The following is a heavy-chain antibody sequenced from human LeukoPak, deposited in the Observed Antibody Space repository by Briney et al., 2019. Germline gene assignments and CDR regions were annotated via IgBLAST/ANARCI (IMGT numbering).Heavy chain of an antibody. V-gene: IGHV4-34*01. D-gene: IGHD3-16*02. CDR2: INHSGST. CDR3: ARHSYDYVWGSYRYSGTSGYFDY. CDR1: GGSFSGYY. Sequence: KPSETLSLTCAVYGGSFSGYYWSWIRQPPGKGLEWIGEINHSGSTNYNPSLKSRVTISVDTSKNQFSLKLGSVTAADTAVYYCARHSYDYVWGSYRYSGTSGYFDYWGQGTLVTVSS. J-gene: IGHJ4*02.